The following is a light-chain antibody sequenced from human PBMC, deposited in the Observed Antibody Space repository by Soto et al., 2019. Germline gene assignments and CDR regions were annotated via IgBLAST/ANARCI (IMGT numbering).Light chain of an antibody. V-gene: IGLV2-14*03. Sequence: QSGLTQPGSVSGPFGQSITISCPGTPRDGGGYNYVSWYQHHPGKAPKLMIFDVSNRPSGVSNRFSGSKSGNTASLTISGLQPEDEADYSCRSYTTRHIRQIVSGTGTKVTV. J-gene: IGLJ1*01. CDR3: RSYTTRHIRQIV. CDR2: DVS. CDR1: PRDGGGYNY.